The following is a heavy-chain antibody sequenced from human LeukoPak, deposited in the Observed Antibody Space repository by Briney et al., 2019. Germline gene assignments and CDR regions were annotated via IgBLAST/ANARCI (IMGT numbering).Heavy chain of an antibody. D-gene: IGHD2-2*01. Sequence: PGGSLRLSCAASGFTFSSYAMSWVRQAPGKGLEWVSAISGSGGSTYYADSVKGRFTISRGNSKNTLYLQMNSLRAEDTAVYYCAKDGSCSSTSCYFFYYGMDVWGQGTTVTVSS. V-gene: IGHV3-23*01. CDR2: ISGSGGST. J-gene: IGHJ6*02. CDR3: AKDGSCSSTSCYFFYYGMDV. CDR1: GFTFSSYA.